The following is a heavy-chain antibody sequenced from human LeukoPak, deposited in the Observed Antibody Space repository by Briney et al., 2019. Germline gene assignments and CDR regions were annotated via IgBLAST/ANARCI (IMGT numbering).Heavy chain of an antibody. D-gene: IGHD4-17*01. CDR2: ISGSGGST. CDR3: AKDLRDNYYYYGMDA. V-gene: IGHV3-23*01. CDR1: GFTFSSYA. J-gene: IGHJ6*02. Sequence: GGSLRLSCAASGFTFSSYAMSWVRQAPGKGLEWVSAISGSGGSTYYADSVKGRFTISRDNSKNTLYLQMNSLRAEDTAVYYCAKDLRDNYYYYGMDAWGQGTTVTVSS.